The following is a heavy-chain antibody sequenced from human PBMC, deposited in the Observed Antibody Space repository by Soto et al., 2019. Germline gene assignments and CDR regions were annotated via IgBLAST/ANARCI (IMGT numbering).Heavy chain of an antibody. Sequence: EVQLLESGGGLVQPGGSLRLSCAASGFPFSSYAMSWVRQAPGKGLEWVSSIRYSGDITYYGDSVQGRFTISRDNSKNTLYLQVNRLRAEDTAVYYCASAPADFGDRYAFDIWGQGTMVTVSS. V-gene: IGHV3-23*01. J-gene: IGHJ3*02. CDR2: IRYSGDIT. CDR3: ASAPADFGDRYAFDI. CDR1: GFPFSSYA. D-gene: IGHD4-17*01.